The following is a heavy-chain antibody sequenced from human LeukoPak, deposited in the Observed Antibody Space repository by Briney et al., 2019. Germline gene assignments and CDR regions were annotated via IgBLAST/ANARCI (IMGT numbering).Heavy chain of an antibody. CDR3: ARDHSGSFWTFDY. CDR1: GGSISSSNW. Sequence: SGTLSLTCAVSGGSISSSNWWSWVRQPPGKGVGGVGEIYHSGSTNYNPSLKSRVTISVDKSKNQFSLRLSSVTAADTAVYYCARDHSGSFWTFDYWGQGSLVTVSS. D-gene: IGHD1-26*01. J-gene: IGHJ4*02. CDR2: IYHSGST. V-gene: IGHV4-4*02.